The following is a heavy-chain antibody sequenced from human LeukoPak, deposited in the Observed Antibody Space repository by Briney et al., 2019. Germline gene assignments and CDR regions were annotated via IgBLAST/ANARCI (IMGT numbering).Heavy chain of an antibody. D-gene: IGHD2-2*01. Sequence: GASVKVSCKASGYTFTSYGISWVRQAPGQGLEWMGWISAYNGNTNYAQKLQGRVTMTTDTSTSTAYMELRSLRSDDTAVYYCARDCSSTSCYWFTPWGQGTLVTVSS. CDR3: ARDCSSTSCYWFTP. V-gene: IGHV1-18*01. CDR1: GYTFTSYG. CDR2: ISAYNGNT. J-gene: IGHJ5*02.